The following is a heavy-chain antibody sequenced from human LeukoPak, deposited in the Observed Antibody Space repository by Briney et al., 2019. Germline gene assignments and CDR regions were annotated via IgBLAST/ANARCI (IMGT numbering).Heavy chain of an antibody. J-gene: IGHJ6*03. D-gene: IGHD3-16*02. CDR2: IYYSGST. Sequence: SETLSLTCTVSGGSISSSSYYWGWIRQPPGKGLEWIGSIYYSGSTYYNPSLKSRVTISVDTSKNQFSLKLSSVTAADTAVYCCARGSGGAMVSYYHNYYMDVWGKGTTVTISS. V-gene: IGHV4-39*07. CDR1: GGSISSSSYY. CDR3: ARGSGGAMVSYYHNYYMDV.